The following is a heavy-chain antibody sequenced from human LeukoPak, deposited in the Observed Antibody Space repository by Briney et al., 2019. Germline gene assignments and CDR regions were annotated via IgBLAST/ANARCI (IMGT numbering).Heavy chain of an antibody. V-gene: IGHV4-34*01. Sequence: SETLSLTCAVYGGSFSGYYWSWIRQPPGKGLEWIGEINHSGSTNYNPSLKSRVTISVDTSKNQFSLKLSSVTAEDTAVYYCAKDARYCSGGSCYSSRVNWFDPWGQGTLVTVSS. CDR3: AKDARYCSGGSCYSSRVNWFDP. D-gene: IGHD2-15*01. CDR1: GGSFSGYY. J-gene: IGHJ5*02. CDR2: INHSGST.